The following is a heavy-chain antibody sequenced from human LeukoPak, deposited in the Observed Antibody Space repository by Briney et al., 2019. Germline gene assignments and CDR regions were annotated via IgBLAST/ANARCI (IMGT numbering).Heavy chain of an antibody. V-gene: IGHV4-59*12. CDR1: GGSISSYY. CDR2: IYHSGST. D-gene: IGHD5/OR15-5a*01. Sequence: SETLSLTCTVSGGSISSYYWSWIRQPPGKGLEWIGYIYHSGSTYYNPSLKSRVTISVDRSKNQFSLKLSSVTAADTAVYYCARVVSSAYGLFDPWGQGTLVTVSS. J-gene: IGHJ5*02. CDR3: ARVVSSAYGLFDP.